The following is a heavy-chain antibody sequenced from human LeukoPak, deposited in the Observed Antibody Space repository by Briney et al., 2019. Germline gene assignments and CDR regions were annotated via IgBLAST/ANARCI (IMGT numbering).Heavy chain of an antibody. J-gene: IGHJ3*02. CDR2: INPNSGGT. V-gene: IGHV1-2*02. D-gene: IGHD2-15*01. CDR1: GGTFSSYA. CDR3: ARERYCSGGSCYSDAFDI. Sequence: ASVKVSCKASGGTFSSYAISWVRQAPGQGLEWMGWINPNSGGTNYAQKFQGRVTMTRDTSISTAYMELSRLRSDDTAVYYCARERYCSGGSCYSDAFDIWGQGTMVTVSP.